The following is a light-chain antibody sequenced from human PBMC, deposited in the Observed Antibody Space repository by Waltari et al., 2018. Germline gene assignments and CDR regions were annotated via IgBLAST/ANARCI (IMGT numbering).Light chain of an antibody. CDR1: SGHSSNV. CDR2: VNSDGSH. V-gene: IGLV4-69*01. CDR3: QTGGHGTWV. Sequence: QLVLTQSPSASASLGASVKLTCTLSSGHSSNVLAWHQQQPEKGPRYLMKVNSDGSHSQGDCIPVRVSGSSSGAEHYRTISSLQSEDEAYYYCQTGGHGTWVFGGGTKLTVL. J-gene: IGLJ3*02.